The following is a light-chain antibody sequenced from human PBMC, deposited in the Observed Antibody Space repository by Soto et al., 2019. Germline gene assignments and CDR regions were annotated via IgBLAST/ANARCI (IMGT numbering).Light chain of an antibody. CDR2: GAS. V-gene: IGKV3-20*01. CDR1: QSVSNNY. CDR3: QQHGTSPIT. J-gene: IGKJ5*01. Sequence: EIVLTQSPGTLSLSPGERATLSCRASQSVSNNYLAWYQQKPGQAPSLLIYGASSRATGIPDRFSGSGSGTDFTLTISRLEPEDFAVYYCQQHGTSPITFGQGTRLEIK.